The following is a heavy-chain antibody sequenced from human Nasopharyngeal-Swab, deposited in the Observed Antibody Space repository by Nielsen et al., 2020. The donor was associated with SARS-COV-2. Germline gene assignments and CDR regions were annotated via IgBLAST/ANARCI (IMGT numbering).Heavy chain of an antibody. CDR2: IYHGEYT. D-gene: IGHD2-2*01. V-gene: IGHV4/OR15-8*02. CDR1: GGSISNSQW. CDR3: ATRDPQPV. J-gene: IGHJ4*02. Sequence: SETLSLTCVVSGGSISNSQWWTWVRQPPGKGLEWIGEIYHGEYTNYNPSLKSRVTISADKSNNQFSPDLTSVTAADTAVYYCATRDPQPVWGQGTLVTVSS.